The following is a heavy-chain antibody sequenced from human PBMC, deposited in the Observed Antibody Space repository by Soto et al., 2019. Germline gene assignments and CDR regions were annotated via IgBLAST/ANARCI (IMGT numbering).Heavy chain of an antibody. CDR1: GGSLNKSTYY. CDR3: ARSRRPRNRNAFNI. Sequence: PSETLSLTCSVSGGSLNKSTYYWGWIRQPPGKGLEWIGSIHYSESSYYSASLIRRVTMSLDTSQNQVSLTLSSVTATDTAVYYCARSRRPRNRNAFNIWGQGTMVTVSS. V-gene: IGHV4-39*01. J-gene: IGHJ3*02. CDR2: IHYSESS.